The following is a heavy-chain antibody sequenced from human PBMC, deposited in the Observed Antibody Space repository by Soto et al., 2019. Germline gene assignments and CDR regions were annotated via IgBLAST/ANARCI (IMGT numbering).Heavy chain of an antibody. CDR3: ARTYVPGIAGFDP. D-gene: IGHD1-1*01. CDR2: MSGDGKTI. CDR1: GFTFSNYF. Sequence: PVGSLRLSCAASGFTFSNYFMHWVRQVPGEGLVWVSRMSGDGKTISYADSVKGRFTISRDNAKNTLYLQTNSLRVEDTAVYYCARTYVPGIAGFDPWGQGTLVTVSS. J-gene: IGHJ5*02. V-gene: IGHV3-74*01.